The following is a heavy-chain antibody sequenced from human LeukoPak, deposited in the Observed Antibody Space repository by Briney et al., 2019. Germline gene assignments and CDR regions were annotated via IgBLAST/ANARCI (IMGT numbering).Heavy chain of an antibody. V-gene: IGHV3-23*01. Sequence: GGSLRLSCAASGFTFSSYAMSWVRQAPGKGLEWVSAISGSGGSTYYADSVKGRFTISRDNSKNTLYLQMNSLRAEDTAVYYCAAFVTMVRGVIEGAFDIWGQGTMVTVSS. CDR3: AAFVTMVRGVIEGAFDI. D-gene: IGHD3-10*01. CDR2: ISGSGGST. CDR1: GFTFSSYA. J-gene: IGHJ3*02.